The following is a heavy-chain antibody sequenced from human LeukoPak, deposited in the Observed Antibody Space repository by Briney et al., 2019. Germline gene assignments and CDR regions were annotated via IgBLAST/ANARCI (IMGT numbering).Heavy chain of an antibody. CDR1: GFTFSSYW. D-gene: IGHD2-2*01. Sequence: GGSLRLSCAASGFTFSSYWMHWVRQAPGKGLVWVSRINSDGSSTSYADSVKGRFTISRDNAKNTLYLQMNSLRAEDTAVYYCARVDCSSTSCYEPYYSGIDVWGKGTTVTVSS. CDR2: INSDGSST. CDR3: ARVDCSSTSCYEPYYSGIDV. J-gene: IGHJ6*04. V-gene: IGHV3-74*01.